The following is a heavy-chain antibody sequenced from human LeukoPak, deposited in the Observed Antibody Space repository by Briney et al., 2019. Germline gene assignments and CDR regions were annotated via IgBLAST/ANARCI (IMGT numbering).Heavy chain of an antibody. V-gene: IGHV4-30-4*01. CDR2: IYYSGST. D-gene: IGHD1-1*01. Sequence: SETLSLTCNVSGGSISSGDYYWSWIRQPPGKGLEWIGYIYYSGSTYYNPSLKSRVTISVDTSKNQFSLKLSSVTAADTAVYYCARVLLGATGTTSSVIIDYWGQGTLVTVSS. CDR3: ARVLLGATGTTSSVIIDY. CDR1: GGSISSGDYY. J-gene: IGHJ4*02.